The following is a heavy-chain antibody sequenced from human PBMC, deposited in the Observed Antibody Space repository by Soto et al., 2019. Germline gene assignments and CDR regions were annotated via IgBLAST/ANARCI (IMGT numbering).Heavy chain of an antibody. J-gene: IGHJ4*02. Sequence: QVQLVQSGAEVKKPGASVKVSCKTSGYTFTSYAISWVRQAPGQGLEWMGWISAYNGNTKYAQKLQGRVTMTTDTSTSTAYMDLRSMRSDYTAVYYCARDHGGWITGEWGQGTQVTVSS. CDR3: ARDHGGWITGE. V-gene: IGHV1-18*01. D-gene: IGHD3-16*01. CDR2: ISAYNGNT. CDR1: GYTFTSYA.